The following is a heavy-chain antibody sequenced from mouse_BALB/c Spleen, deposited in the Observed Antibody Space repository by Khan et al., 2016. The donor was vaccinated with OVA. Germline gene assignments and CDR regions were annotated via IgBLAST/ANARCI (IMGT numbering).Heavy chain of an antibody. V-gene: IGHV5-9-3*01. CDR2: ISSGGSFT. CDR3: ARTAGHYGSNYFDY. Sequence: EVELVESGGGLVKPGGSLKLSCAASGFTFSNYAMSWVRQTPEKRLDWVATISSGGSFTYYPDSVKGRFTITRDTANNTLYLQMSSLRSEDTAMYYCARTAGHYGSNYFDYWGQGTTLTVAS. J-gene: IGHJ2*01. CDR1: GFTFSNYA. D-gene: IGHD1-1*01.